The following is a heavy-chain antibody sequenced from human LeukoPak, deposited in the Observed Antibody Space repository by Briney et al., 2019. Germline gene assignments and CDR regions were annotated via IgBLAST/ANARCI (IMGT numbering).Heavy chain of an antibody. V-gene: IGHV3-64*01. CDR1: GFTFSGYA. D-gene: IGHD6-19*01. J-gene: IGHJ4*02. CDR3: ARVHSSGWIDY. Sequence: PGGSLGLSCAASGFTFSGYAMHWVRQAPGKGLEYVSAISSNGGSTSHANSVKGRFTISRDNSKNTLYLQMGSLRPEDMAVYYCARVHSSGWIDYWGQGTLVTVSS. CDR2: ISSNGGST.